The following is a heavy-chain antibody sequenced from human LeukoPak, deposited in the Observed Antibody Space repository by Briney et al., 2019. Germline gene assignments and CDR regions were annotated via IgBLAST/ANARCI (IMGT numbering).Heavy chain of an antibody. CDR2: ISAYNGNT. J-gene: IGHJ4*02. D-gene: IGHD3-22*01. CDR1: GYTFTSYG. Sequence: ASVKVSCKASGYTFTSYGISWVRQAPGQGLEWMEWISAYNGNTNYAQKLQGRVTMTTDTSTSTAYMELRSLRSDDTAVYYCARGGYYYDSSGYLRLNYYFDYWGQGTLVTVSS. V-gene: IGHV1-18*01. CDR3: ARGGYYYDSSGYLRLNYYFDY.